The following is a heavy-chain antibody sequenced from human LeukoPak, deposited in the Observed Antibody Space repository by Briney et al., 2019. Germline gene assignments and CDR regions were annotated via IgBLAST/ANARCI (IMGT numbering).Heavy chain of an antibody. J-gene: IGHJ5*02. Sequence: PSETLSLTCTVSGGSISSYYWSWIRQPPGKGLEWIGYIYYSGTTNYNPSLKSRLTISVDSSKKQFSLKLSSVTAADTAVYYCARADCSSTSCYGGVGNWFDPWGQGTLVTVSS. V-gene: IGHV4-59*08. CDR1: GGSISSYY. CDR2: IYYSGTT. CDR3: ARADCSSTSCYGGVGNWFDP. D-gene: IGHD2-2*01.